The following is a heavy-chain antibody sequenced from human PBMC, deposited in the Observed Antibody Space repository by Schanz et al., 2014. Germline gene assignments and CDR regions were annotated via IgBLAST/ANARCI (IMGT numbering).Heavy chain of an antibody. V-gene: IGHV3-64*01. J-gene: IGHJ4*02. CDR2: ISSKGDMT. CDR3: ARDNRYYLFDY. D-gene: IGHD3-16*02. Sequence: VQLVESGGGVVQPGRSLRLSCAASGFTFSTHAMHWVRQAPGKGLEYVSSISSKGDMTFYGNSVKGRFTISRDNSKNTLYLQLGSLSAEDTAVYFCARDNRYYLFDYWGQGALXTVSS. CDR1: GFTFSTHA.